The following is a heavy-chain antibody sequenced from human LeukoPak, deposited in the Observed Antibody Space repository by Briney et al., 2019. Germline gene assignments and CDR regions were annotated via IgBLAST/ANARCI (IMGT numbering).Heavy chain of an antibody. CDR3: ARPAREGSSGRLDAFDI. J-gene: IGHJ3*02. Sequence: PSETLSLPCTVSGGSISSCSCYWGWIRQPPGKGLEWIGRSYYGGSTHYNPSLKSRVTISVDTSKNQFSLKLSSVTAADTAVYYCARPAREGSSGRLDAFDIWGQGTMVTVSS. V-gene: IGHV4-39*01. D-gene: IGHD3-22*01. CDR1: GGSISSCSCY. CDR2: SYYGGST.